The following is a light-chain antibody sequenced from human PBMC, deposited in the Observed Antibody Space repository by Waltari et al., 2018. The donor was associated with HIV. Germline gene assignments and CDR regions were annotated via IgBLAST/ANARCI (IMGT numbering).Light chain of an antibody. CDR1: QDINKY. J-gene: IGKJ1*01. Sequence: DIQMTQPPSSLSASVGDRVTFTCRSSQDINKYLNWFQQKPGQAPKILIHGATRLESGVPSRFRGSGSGTDFSLTISSLQPEDFATYFCLQSFKTPLTFGPGTKVEIK. CDR2: GAT. V-gene: IGKV1-39*01. CDR3: LQSFKTPLT.